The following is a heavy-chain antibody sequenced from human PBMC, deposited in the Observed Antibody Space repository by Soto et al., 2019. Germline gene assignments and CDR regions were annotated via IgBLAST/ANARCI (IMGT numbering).Heavy chain of an antibody. J-gene: IGHJ5*02. CDR3: ARVLGYYDSSGLYQP. V-gene: IGHV1-69*13. CDR2: IIPIFGTA. CDR1: GGTFSSYA. Sequence: GASVKVSCKASGGTFSSYAISWVRQAPGQGLEWMGGIIPIFGTANYAQKFQGRVTITADESTSTAYMELSSLRSEDTAVYYCARVLGYYDSSGLYQPWGQGTLVTVSS. D-gene: IGHD3-22*01.